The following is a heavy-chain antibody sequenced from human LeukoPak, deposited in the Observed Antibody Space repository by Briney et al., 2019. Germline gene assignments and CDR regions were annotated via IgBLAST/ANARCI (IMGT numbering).Heavy chain of an antibody. CDR1: GITFSSYG. CDR3: AKSFGPVIAAAGTGAD. CDR2: ISSTGGTT. Sequence: PGGSLRLSCAASGITFSSYGMSWVRQAPGKGLEWVSSISSTGGTTYYADSVKGRFTISRDNSKNTLYLQMNSLRAEDTAVYYCAKSFGPVIAAAGTGADWGQGILVTVSS. D-gene: IGHD6-13*01. J-gene: IGHJ4*02. V-gene: IGHV3-23*01.